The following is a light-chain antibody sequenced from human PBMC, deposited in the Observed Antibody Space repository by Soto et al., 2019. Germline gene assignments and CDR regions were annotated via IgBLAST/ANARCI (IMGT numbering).Light chain of an antibody. CDR3: QQRSSWRVT. Sequence: EIVLTQFPATLSLSPGERATLSCRASQSVSTFLAWYQQKPGQAPRLVVYDASKRATGIPARFSGSGSGTDFTLTLSSIEPEDFAVYYCQQRSSWRVTFGGGTKVEIK. CDR2: DAS. CDR1: QSVSTF. J-gene: IGKJ4*01. V-gene: IGKV3-11*01.